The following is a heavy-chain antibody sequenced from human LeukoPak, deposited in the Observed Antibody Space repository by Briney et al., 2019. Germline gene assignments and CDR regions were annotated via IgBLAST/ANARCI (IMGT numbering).Heavy chain of an antibody. CDR3: ARAGDIVVVVAGYYFDY. Sequence: PSETLSLTCAVYGGSFSGYYWSWIRQPPGKGLEWIGEINHSGSTNYNPSLKSRVTISVDTSKNQFSLKLSSATAADTAVYYCARAGDIVVVVAGYYFDYWGQGTLVTVSS. CDR1: GGSFSGYY. D-gene: IGHD2-15*01. CDR2: INHSGST. J-gene: IGHJ4*02. V-gene: IGHV4-34*01.